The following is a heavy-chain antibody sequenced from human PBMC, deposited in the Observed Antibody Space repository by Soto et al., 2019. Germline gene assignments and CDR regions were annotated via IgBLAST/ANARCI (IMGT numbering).Heavy chain of an antibody. CDR2: ISAYNGNT. CDR3: ARDRHEGRYFDWYRYYYYGMDV. CDR1: GYTFTSYG. V-gene: IGHV1-18*01. D-gene: IGHD3-9*01. Sequence: ASVKVSCKASGYTFTSYGISWVRQAPGQGLEWMGWISAYNGNTNYAQKLQGRVTMTTDTSTSTAYMELRSLRSDDTAVYYCARDRHEGRYFDWYRYYYYGMDVWGQGTTVTVSS. J-gene: IGHJ6*02.